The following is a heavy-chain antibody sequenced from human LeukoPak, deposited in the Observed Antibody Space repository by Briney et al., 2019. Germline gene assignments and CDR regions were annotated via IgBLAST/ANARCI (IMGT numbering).Heavy chain of an antibody. D-gene: IGHD3-10*01. CDR2: ISYDGSNK. Sequence: PGGSLRLSCAASGFTFSSYAMSWVRQAPGKGLEWVAVISYDGSNKYYADSVKGRFTISRDNSKNTLYLQMNSLRAEDTAVYYCARPLFDYYGSGSYYNFYYYYGMDVWGQGTTVTVSS. CDR1: GFTFSSYA. J-gene: IGHJ6*02. V-gene: IGHV3-30-3*01. CDR3: ARPLFDYYGSGSYYNFYYYYGMDV.